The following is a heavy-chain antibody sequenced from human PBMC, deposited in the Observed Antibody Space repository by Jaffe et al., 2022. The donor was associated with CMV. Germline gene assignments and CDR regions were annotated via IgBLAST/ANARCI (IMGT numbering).Heavy chain of an antibody. CDR3: VREDCSRGSCCPDY. V-gene: IGHV1-18*01. CDR2: ISTFNGNT. D-gene: IGHD1-26*01. Sequence: QVQLVQSGSEVKKPGASVKVSCKGSGYTFRNYGISWVRQAPGQGPEWMGWISTFNGNTKYAQNLQGRITMTTDTSTSLAYMEMMSLRPDDTAVYYCVREDCSRGSCCPDYWGQGTLVTVSP. CDR1: GYTFRNYG. J-gene: IGHJ4*02.